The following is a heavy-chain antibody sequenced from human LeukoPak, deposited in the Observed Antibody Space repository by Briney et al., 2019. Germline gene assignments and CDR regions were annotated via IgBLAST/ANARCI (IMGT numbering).Heavy chain of an antibody. J-gene: IGHJ4*02. D-gene: IGHD3/OR15-3a*01. Sequence: PSETLSLTCTVSCGSISSYYWSWIRQPPGKGLEWIGYIYYSGSTNYNPSLNSRVTISVDTSKNQFSLKLSSVTAADTAVYYCARATDWVFDYWGQGTLVTVSS. CDR1: CGSISSYY. CDR2: IYYSGST. V-gene: IGHV4-59*01. CDR3: ARATDWVFDY.